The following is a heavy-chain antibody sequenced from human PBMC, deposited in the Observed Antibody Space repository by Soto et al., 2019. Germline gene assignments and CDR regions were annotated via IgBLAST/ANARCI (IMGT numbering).Heavy chain of an antibody. D-gene: IGHD6-13*01. Sequence: QVQLVETGGCVVQPVRSLSLSCAASGFTFSSYALHWVRQAPGKGLEWVAVISYDGSNKYYADSVKGRFTISRDNSKNTLYLQMNSLRAEDTAVYYCARDGYRGSHGRNWFDPWGQGTLVTVSS. CDR3: ARDGYRGSHGRNWFDP. J-gene: IGHJ5*02. CDR2: ISYDGSNK. V-gene: IGHV3-30-3*01. CDR1: GFTFSSYA.